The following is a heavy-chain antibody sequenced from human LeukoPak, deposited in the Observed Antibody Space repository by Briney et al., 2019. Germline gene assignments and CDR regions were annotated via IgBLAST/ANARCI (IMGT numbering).Heavy chain of an antibody. D-gene: IGHD4-11*01. CDR1: GGTFSSFA. CDR2: IIPIFATP. Sequence: SVKVSCKASGGTFSSFAINWVRQAPGQGLEWMGGIIPIFATPTYAQKLQGRVTITADESTTTAYMELSSLRSEDTAVYYCARANPRDDSSSFDYWGQGSLVTVSS. V-gene: IGHV1-69*13. J-gene: IGHJ4*02. CDR3: ARANPRDDSSSFDY.